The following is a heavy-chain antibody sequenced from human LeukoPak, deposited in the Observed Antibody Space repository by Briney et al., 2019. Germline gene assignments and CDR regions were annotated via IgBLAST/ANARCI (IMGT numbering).Heavy chain of an antibody. CDR3: AKDIRGYSYGYVFDY. J-gene: IGHJ4*02. Sequence: GGSLRLSCAASGFTFDDYAMHWVRQAPGKGLEWVSGISWNSGSIGYADSVKGRFTISRDNAKNSLYLQMNSLRAEDTALYYCAKDIRGYSYGYVFDYWGQGTLVTVSS. D-gene: IGHD5-18*01. V-gene: IGHV3-9*01. CDR1: GFTFDDYA. CDR2: ISWNSGSI.